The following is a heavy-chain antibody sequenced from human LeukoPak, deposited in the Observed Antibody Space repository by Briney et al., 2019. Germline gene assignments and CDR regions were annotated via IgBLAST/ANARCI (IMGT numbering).Heavy chain of an antibody. CDR2: INPSGGST. J-gene: IGHJ6*03. CDR1: GYTFTSYY. Sequence: GASVKVSCKASGYTFTSYYMHWVRQAPGQGLEWMGIINPSGGSTSYAQKFQGRVTMTRNTSISTAYMELSSLRSEDTAVYYCARGRGHILGYCSSTSCYRPDYYYMDVWGKGTTVTVSS. D-gene: IGHD2-2*01. CDR3: ARGRGHILGYCSSTSCYRPDYYYMDV. V-gene: IGHV1-46*01.